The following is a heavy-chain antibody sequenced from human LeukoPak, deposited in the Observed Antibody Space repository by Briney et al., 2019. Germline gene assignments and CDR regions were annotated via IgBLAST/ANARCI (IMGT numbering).Heavy chain of an antibody. CDR3: ARGGSWGGSGWYVDY. Sequence: PGGSLRLSCTASGFTFDDYGMTWVRQAPGKGLEWVSAINWNGGSTGYADSVKGRFTITRDNAKNSLYLQMNSLRAEDTALYYCARGGSWGGSGWYVDYWGQGTLVTASS. CDR2: INWNGGST. CDR1: GFTFDDYG. J-gene: IGHJ4*02. D-gene: IGHD6-19*01. V-gene: IGHV3-20*04.